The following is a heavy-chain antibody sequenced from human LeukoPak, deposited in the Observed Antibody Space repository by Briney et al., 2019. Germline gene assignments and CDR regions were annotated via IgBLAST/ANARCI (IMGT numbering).Heavy chain of an antibody. V-gene: IGHV3-23*01. D-gene: IGHD3-22*01. J-gene: IGHJ5*02. Sequence: GGSLRLSCAASGFTFSSYSMNWVRQAPGTGLEWVSTISGSGISTYYADSVKGRFTISRDNSKNTLYLQMNSLRVEDTAVYYCAKDYYDSSGYTGWFDPWGQGTLVTVSS. CDR1: GFTFSSYS. CDR2: ISGSGIST. CDR3: AKDYYDSSGYTGWFDP.